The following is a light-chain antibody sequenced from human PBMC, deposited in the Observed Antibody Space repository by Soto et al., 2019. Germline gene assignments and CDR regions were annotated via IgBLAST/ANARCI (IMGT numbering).Light chain of an antibody. CDR3: SSYTSSSTLCVV. CDR1: SSDVGGYNY. Sequence: QSALTQPASVSGSPGQSITISCTGTSSDVGGYNYVSWYQQHPGKAPKLMIYDVSNRPSGVSNRFSGSKSGNTASLTISGLQAEDEADYYCSSYTSSSTLCVVLGGGTKLTVL. V-gene: IGLV2-14*01. J-gene: IGLJ2*01. CDR2: DVS.